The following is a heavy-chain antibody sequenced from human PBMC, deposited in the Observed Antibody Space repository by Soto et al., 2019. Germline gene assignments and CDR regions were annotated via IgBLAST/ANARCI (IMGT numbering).Heavy chain of an antibody. CDR1: GGSMNSGGYC. J-gene: IGHJ4*02. CDR3: SRGILV. D-gene: IGHD2-15*01. V-gene: IGHV4-31*03. CDR2: ISYGGTT. Sequence: QVQLQESGPGLVKPSQTLSLTCTVSGGSMNSGGYCWNWIRQHPGEGLEWIGCISYGGTTSYNPSLESRVTISVDTSKNQFSLKLSSVTAAVTAVYYCSRGILVWGQGTLITVSS.